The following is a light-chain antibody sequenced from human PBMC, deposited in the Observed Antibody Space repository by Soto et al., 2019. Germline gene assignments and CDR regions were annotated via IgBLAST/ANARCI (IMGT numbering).Light chain of an antibody. Sequence: QSALTQPPSVSGAPGQRVTISCTGSSSNIGAGYAVHWYQQLPGTAPKLLIYGNNNRPSGIPDRFSASKSGTSASLAITGLQPEDEADYYCQSYDSSLSGVVFGGGTKVTVL. CDR3: QSYDSSLSGVV. CDR1: SSNIGAGYA. CDR2: GNN. J-gene: IGLJ3*02. V-gene: IGLV1-40*01.